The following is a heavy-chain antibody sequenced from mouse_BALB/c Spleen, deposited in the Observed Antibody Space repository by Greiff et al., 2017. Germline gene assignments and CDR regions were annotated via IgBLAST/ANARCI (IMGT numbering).Heavy chain of an antibody. CDR1: GFTFSSSG. CDR2: ISSGSSTN. CDR3: ARERYDAMDY. Sequence: EVLLVESGGGLVQPGGSRKLSCAASGFTFSSSGMHWVRQAPEKGLEWVAYISSGSSTNYYADTVQGRFTIARDNPKNTLFLQRTSLRSEDTAMYYCARERYDAMDYWGQGTSVTVSA. V-gene: IGHV5-17*02. J-gene: IGHJ4*01.